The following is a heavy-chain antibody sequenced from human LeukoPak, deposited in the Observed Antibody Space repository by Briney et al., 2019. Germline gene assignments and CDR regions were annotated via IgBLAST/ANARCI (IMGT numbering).Heavy chain of an antibody. CDR1: GFTFSDYY. V-gene: IGHV3-11*04. CDR3: ARVGYDSSGRFDY. CDR2: ISSSGSII. J-gene: IGHJ4*02. D-gene: IGHD3-22*01. Sequence: GGSLRLSCAASGFTFSDYYMTWIRQAPGKGLEWVSYISSSGSIIYYADSVKGRFIISRENAKKSLYLQMNSLRAEETAVYFCARVGYDSSGRFDYWGQGTLVTVSS.